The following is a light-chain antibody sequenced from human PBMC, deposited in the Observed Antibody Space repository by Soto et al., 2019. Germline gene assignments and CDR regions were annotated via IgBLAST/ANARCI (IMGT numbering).Light chain of an antibody. J-gene: IGKJ1*01. CDR2: AAS. Sequence: DIQMTQSPSSLSTSVGDRVTITCRASQGISTYLNWYHQKPGKAPKLLIYAASSLQSGVPSRFSGSGSETEFTLTISSLQPEDFATYYCLQNNSYPRTFGQGTKVDI. CDR3: LQNNSYPRT. CDR1: QGISTY. V-gene: IGKV1-17*01.